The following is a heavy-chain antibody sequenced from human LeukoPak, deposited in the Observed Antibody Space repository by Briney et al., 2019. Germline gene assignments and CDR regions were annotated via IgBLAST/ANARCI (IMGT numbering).Heavy chain of an antibody. D-gene: IGHD5-24*01. CDR2: IYPGDSDT. CDR1: GYSFPSDW. CDR3: ARRKGDGYNSPFDY. V-gene: IGHV5-51*01. J-gene: IGHJ4*02. Sequence: GESLKISCKGSGYSFPSDWIGWVRQMPGKGLEWMGSIYPGDSDTTYNPSFQGQATISADKSISTAYLQWSSLKASDTAMYYCARRKGDGYNSPFDYWGQGTLVTVSS.